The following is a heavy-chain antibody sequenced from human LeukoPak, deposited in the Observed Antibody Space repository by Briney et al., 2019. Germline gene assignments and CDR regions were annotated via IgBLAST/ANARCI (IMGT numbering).Heavy chain of an antibody. V-gene: IGHV3-72*01. J-gene: IGHJ4*02. CDR1: GFAFSDHY. CDR3: TTGLSGSTRDKDNY. CDR2: IRNKANSYTT. Sequence: GGSLRLSCAASGFAFSDHYMDWVRQAPEKGLEWVGRIRNKANSYTTEYAASVRGRFTISRDDSKNSLFLQMSSLKTEDAAVYYCTTGLSGSTRDKDNYWGQGILVTVSS. D-gene: IGHD1-7*01.